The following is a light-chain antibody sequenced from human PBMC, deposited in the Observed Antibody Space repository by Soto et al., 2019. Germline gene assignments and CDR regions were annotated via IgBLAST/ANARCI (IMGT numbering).Light chain of an antibody. V-gene: IGLV2-14*01. CDR3: NSYTNSSAVA. Sequence: QSALAQPASVSGSPGQSITISCAGTRDDIGAYNYVSWYQQHPGNAPKLLVYEVTNRPSGVSDRFSGSKSGNTASLTISGLQAEEEADYYCNSYTNSSAVAFGGGTKVTVL. CDR2: EVT. J-gene: IGLJ2*01. CDR1: RDDIGAYNY.